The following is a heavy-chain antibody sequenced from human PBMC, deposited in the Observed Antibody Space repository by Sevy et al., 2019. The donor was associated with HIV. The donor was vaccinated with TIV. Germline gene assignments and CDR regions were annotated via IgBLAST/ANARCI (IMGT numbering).Heavy chain of an antibody. CDR1: GYILTEFS. D-gene: IGHD3-22*01. Sequence: ASVKVSCKVSGYILTEFSIHWVRQAHGKGLEWMGTFDPEDGEKNYAQKFQGRLTMTEDTSTDTAYMELSSLRSEDTAVYYCATTKDYYEISGYPIDFWGQGTLVTVSS. CDR3: ATTKDYYEISGYPIDF. CDR2: FDPEDGEK. J-gene: IGHJ4*02. V-gene: IGHV1-24*01.